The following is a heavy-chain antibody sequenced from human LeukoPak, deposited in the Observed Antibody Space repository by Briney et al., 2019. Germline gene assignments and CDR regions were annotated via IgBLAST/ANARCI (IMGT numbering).Heavy chain of an antibody. CDR3: AREGPCSSTSCFFDY. CDR1: GGSISSYY. D-gene: IGHD2-2*01. V-gene: IGHV4-4*07. CDR2: IYTSGST. Sequence: PSETLSLTCTVSGGSISSYYWSWIRQPAGKGLEWIGRIYTSGSTNYNPSLKSRVTMSVDTSKNQFSLKLSSVTAADTAVYYCAREGPCSSTSCFFDYWGQGTLVTVSS. J-gene: IGHJ4*02.